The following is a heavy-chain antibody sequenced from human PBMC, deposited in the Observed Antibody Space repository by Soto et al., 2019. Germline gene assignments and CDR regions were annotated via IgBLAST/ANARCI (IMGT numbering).Heavy chain of an antibody. CDR3: AGQRGSSGYDLGGYYYYYMDV. D-gene: IGHD5-12*01. CDR1: GGSISSYY. V-gene: IGHV4-59*08. J-gene: IGHJ6*03. Sequence: QVQLQESGPGLVKPSETLSLTCTVSGGSISSYYWSWIRQPPGKGLEWIGYIYYSGSTNYNPSLKSRVTISVDTSKNQCSLKLSSVTAADTAVYYCAGQRGSSGYDLGGYYYYYMDVWGKGTTVTVSS. CDR2: IYYSGST.